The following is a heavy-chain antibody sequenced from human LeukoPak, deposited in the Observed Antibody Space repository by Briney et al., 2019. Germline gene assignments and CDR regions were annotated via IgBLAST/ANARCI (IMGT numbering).Heavy chain of an antibody. Sequence: PSETLSLTCTVSGGSISSSSYYWGWLRQPPGKGLEWLGSIYYSGSTYYNPSLKSRVTISVDTSKNHFSLKVTSVTAADTAVYYCARMSPYASKWFDPWGQGTLVTVYS. V-gene: IGHV4-39*07. CDR1: GGSISSSSYY. D-gene: IGHD2-2*01. J-gene: IGHJ5*02. CDR3: ARMSPYASKWFDP. CDR2: IYYSGST.